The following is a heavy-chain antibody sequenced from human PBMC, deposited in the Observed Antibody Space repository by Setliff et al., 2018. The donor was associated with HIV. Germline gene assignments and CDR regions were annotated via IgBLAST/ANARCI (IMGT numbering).Heavy chain of an antibody. Sequence: GGSMRLSCAASGFTFSSYWMSWVRQAPGKGLEWVANIKQDGSEKYYADSVKGRLTISRDNSKNTLYLQMNSLRAEDTAVFYCARDARYSGYAHSNWGQGTLVTAPQ. CDR1: GFTFSSYW. CDR2: IKQDGSEK. D-gene: IGHD5-12*01. V-gene: IGHV3-7*01. CDR3: ARDARYSGYAHSN. J-gene: IGHJ4*02.